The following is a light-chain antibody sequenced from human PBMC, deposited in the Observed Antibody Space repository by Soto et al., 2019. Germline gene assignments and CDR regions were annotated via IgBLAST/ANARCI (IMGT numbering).Light chain of an antibody. Sequence: EIVLTQSPGTLSLFPGERATLSCRASQSVDSTYLAWYQQKPGRAPRLLIYGASSRDTDIPDRFSGSGSGTDFTLTISGLEPEDSAVYYCHQYGSSPTFGQGTKVDI. V-gene: IGKV3-20*01. CDR3: HQYGSSPT. CDR2: GAS. J-gene: IGKJ1*01. CDR1: QSVDSTY.